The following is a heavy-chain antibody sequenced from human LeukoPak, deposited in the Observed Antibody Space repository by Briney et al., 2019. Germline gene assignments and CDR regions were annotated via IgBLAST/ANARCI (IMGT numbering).Heavy chain of an antibody. CDR3: ARFRNEFRP. Sequence: PSETLSLTCTVSGGSLSSYFWSWIRQPPGQGLDWIGYIYYTGSTNYNPSLKSRVTISVDTSKNQFSLKLTSVTAADTAVYYCARFRNEFRPWGQGTLVTVSS. CDR1: GGSLSSYF. J-gene: IGHJ5*02. CDR2: IYYTGST. D-gene: IGHD3-10*01. V-gene: IGHV4-59*08.